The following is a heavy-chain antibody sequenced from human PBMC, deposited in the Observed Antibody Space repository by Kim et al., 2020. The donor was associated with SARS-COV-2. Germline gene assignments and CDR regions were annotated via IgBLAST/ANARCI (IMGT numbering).Heavy chain of an antibody. CDR2: IYSGGSST. CDR1: GFTFSSYA. Sequence: GGSLRLSCVASGFTFSSYAMSWVRQAPGKGLEWVSVIYSGGSSTYYADSVKGRFTISRDNSKNTLYLQMNSLRAEDTAVYYCAKDFWPGGYFDYWGQGTLVTVSS. J-gene: IGHJ4*02. D-gene: IGHD3-3*01. CDR3: AKDFWPGGYFDY. V-gene: IGHV3-23*03.